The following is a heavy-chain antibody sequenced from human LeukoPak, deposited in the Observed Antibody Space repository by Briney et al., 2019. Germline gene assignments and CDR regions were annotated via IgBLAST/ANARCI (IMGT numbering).Heavy chain of an antibody. J-gene: IGHJ5*02. CDR3: ARADSSWYWGWFDP. Sequence: GGSLRLSCAASGFTFSNYAMHWVRQAPGKGLEWVSIISSGGVYEYYADSVKGRFTISRDNAKNSVHLQMSSLRAEDTAVYYCARADSSWYWGWFDPWGQGILVTVSS. CDR1: GFTFSNYA. D-gene: IGHD6-13*01. V-gene: IGHV3-30*07. CDR2: ISSGGVYE.